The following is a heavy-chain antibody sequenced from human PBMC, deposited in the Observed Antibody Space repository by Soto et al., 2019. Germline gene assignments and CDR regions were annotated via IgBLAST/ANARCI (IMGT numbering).Heavy chain of an antibody. D-gene: IGHD3-22*01. Sequence: QLQLQESGPGLVKPSETLSLTCTVSGGSINSNSYYWGWIRQPPGKGQEWIGSMSYSGSTYYNPSLKSRVTISLSTSRKQFPLELSSVTAADTAVYYCARLAYDSSGSHTWGWYYFDYWGQGTLVTVSS. CDR3: ARLAYDSSGSHTWGWYYFDY. J-gene: IGHJ4*02. CDR2: MSYSGST. CDR1: GGSINSNSYY. V-gene: IGHV4-39*01.